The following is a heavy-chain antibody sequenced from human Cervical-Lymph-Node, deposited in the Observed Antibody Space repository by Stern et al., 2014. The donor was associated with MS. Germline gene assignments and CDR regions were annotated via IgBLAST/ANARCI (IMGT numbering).Heavy chain of an antibody. J-gene: IGHJ3*02. CDR1: GFNFSGYG. CDR2: ISYDGSNK. D-gene: IGHD2-21*02. Sequence: VQLVESGGGVVQPGRSLRLSCAASGFNFSGYGIHWVRQAPGKGLEWVAVISYDGSNKYYADSVKGRFTISRDNSKNTLYLQMNSLRREDTAVYYCAKDGAFADSHSARDIWGQGTMATVSS. V-gene: IGHV3-30*18. CDR3: AKDGAFADSHSARDI.